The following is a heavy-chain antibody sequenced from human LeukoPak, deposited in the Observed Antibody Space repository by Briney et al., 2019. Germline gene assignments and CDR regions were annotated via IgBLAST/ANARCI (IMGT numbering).Heavy chain of an antibody. Sequence: SETLSLTCTVSGGSISSGSYYWSWIRQPAGKGREWIGRIYTSGSTNYNPSPKSRVTISVVTSKNQFSLKLSSVTAADTAVYYCAREEGDIVATITDYWGQGTLVTVSS. J-gene: IGHJ4*02. CDR3: AREEGDIVATITDY. V-gene: IGHV4-61*02. CDR1: GGSISSGSYY. CDR2: IYTSGST. D-gene: IGHD5-12*01.